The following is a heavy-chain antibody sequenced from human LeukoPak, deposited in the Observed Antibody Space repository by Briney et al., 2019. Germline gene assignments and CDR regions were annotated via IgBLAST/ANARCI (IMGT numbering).Heavy chain of an antibody. CDR3: ARDREVAGLDY. CDR1: GGSISSYY. Sequence: SETLSLTCTVSGGSISSYYWSWIRQPPGKGLEWIGYIYYSGSTNYNPSLKSRVTISVDTSKNQFSLKLSSVTAADTAVYYCARDREVAGLDYWGQGTLVAVSS. CDR2: IYYSGST. J-gene: IGHJ4*02. V-gene: IGHV4-59*01. D-gene: IGHD6-19*01.